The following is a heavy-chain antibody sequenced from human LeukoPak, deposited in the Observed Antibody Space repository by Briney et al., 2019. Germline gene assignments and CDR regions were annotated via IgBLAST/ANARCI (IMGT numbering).Heavy chain of an antibody. D-gene: IGHD2-2*01. CDR2: IRNKANSNAT. Sequence: GSLRLSCAASGFSFSGSAIHWVRQPSGKGWGWVGGIRNKANSNATVYAASVNGRFTISRDDSKNTAYLQMNSLKTEDTAVYYCTRRYCSSTSCYGGIDYWGQGTLVTVSS. CDR1: GFSFSGSA. J-gene: IGHJ4*02. CDR3: TRRYCSSTSCYGGIDY. V-gene: IGHV3-73*01.